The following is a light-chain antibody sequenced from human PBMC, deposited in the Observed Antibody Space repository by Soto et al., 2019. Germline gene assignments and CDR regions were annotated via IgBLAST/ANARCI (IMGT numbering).Light chain of an antibody. CDR1: SSDVGGYNY. J-gene: IGLJ1*01. Sequence: QSALTQPASVSGSPGQSITISCTGTSSDVGGYNYVSRYQQQPGKAPKLMIYEVSNRPSGVSNRISGSKSGNTASLTISGLQAEDEADYYCSAYTSSSTLVFGTGTKVTVL. CDR3: SAYTSSSTLV. V-gene: IGLV2-14*01. CDR2: EVS.